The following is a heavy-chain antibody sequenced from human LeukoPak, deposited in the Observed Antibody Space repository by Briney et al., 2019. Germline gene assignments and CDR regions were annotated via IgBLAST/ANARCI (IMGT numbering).Heavy chain of an antibody. CDR3: ARVLTGDASNI. Sequence: ASVKVSCKASGYIFTSYGISWVRQAPGQGLEWMGWISAYNGNTNYAQRHQGRVTMTTDTSTRTAYMELRSLRPDDTAVYYCARVLTGDASNIWGQGTMVTVSS. CDR1: GYIFTSYG. J-gene: IGHJ3*02. CDR2: ISAYNGNT. D-gene: IGHD3-10*01. V-gene: IGHV1-18*01.